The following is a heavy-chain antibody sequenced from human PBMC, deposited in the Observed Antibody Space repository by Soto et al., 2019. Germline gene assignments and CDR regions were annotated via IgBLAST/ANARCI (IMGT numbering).Heavy chain of an antibody. Sequence: GASVKVSCKASGYTFTSYGISWVRQAPVQGLEWMGWISAYNGNTNYAQKLQGRVTMTTDTSTSTAYMELRSLRSDDTAVYYCARDRSSGWFTYAFDIWGQGTMVTVS. D-gene: IGHD6-19*01. CDR3: ARDRSSGWFTYAFDI. V-gene: IGHV1-18*01. CDR2: ISAYNGNT. J-gene: IGHJ3*02. CDR1: GYTFTSYG.